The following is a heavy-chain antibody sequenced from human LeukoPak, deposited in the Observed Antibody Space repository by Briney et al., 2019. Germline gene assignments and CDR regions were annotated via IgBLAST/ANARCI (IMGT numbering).Heavy chain of an antibody. CDR1: GFTFSNSG. Sequence: GGSLRLSCAGSGFTFSNSGMHWVRQAPGKGLEWVAVTSYDGNDKYYADSVKDRFTISRYNSKNTLYLQMNSLRPEDTAVYYCAKDLSSGWTKIDYWGQGTLVTVSS. CDR2: TSYDGNDK. V-gene: IGHV3-30*18. D-gene: IGHD6-19*01. CDR3: AKDLSSGWTKIDY. J-gene: IGHJ4*02.